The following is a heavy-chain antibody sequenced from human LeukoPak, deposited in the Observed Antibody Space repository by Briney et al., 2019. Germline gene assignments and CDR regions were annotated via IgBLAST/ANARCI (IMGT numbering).Heavy chain of an antibody. CDR2: ISGSGIST. CDR1: GFTFTSYA. D-gene: IGHD6-13*01. V-gene: IGHV3-23*01. J-gene: IGHJ4*02. CDR3: ARVDSRTAQFDY. Sequence: PGGSLRLSCAASGFTFTSYAMSWVRQAPGKGLEWVSAISGSGISTYYADSVKGRFTISRDNSKNTLYLQMNSLRAEDTAVYQCARVDSRTAQFDYWGQGTLVTVSS.